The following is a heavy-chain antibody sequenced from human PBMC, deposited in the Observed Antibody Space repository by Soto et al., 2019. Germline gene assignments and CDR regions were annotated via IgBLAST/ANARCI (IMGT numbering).Heavy chain of an antibody. Sequence: PGGSLRLSCAASGATFSDYGMHWVRQAPGKGLEWVAVVSYDGTNKHYADSVKGRFTISRDNAKNSLYLQMNSLRAGDTAVYYCARVLRGYSGFEDYYDYWGQGALVTVSS. J-gene: IGHJ4*02. D-gene: IGHD5-12*01. CDR1: GATFSDYG. CDR3: ARVLRGYSGFEDYYDY. CDR2: VSYDGTNK. V-gene: IGHV3-30*03.